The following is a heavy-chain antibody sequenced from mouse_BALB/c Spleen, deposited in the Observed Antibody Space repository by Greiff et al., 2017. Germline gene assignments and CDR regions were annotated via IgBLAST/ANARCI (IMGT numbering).Heavy chain of an antibody. CDR1: GFNIKDTY. Sequence: EVQLVESGAELVKPGASVKLSCTASGFNIKDTYMHWVKQRPEQGLEWIGRIDPANGNTKYDPKFQGKATITADTSSNTAYLQLSSLTSEDTAVYYCAAPMITTGFAYWGQGTLVTVSA. V-gene: IGHV14-3*02. D-gene: IGHD2-4*01. CDR2: IDPANGNT. J-gene: IGHJ3*01. CDR3: AAPMITTGFAY.